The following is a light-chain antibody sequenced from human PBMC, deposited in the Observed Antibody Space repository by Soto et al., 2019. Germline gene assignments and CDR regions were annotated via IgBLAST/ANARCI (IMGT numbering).Light chain of an antibody. CDR3: QQRNSYTIT. J-gene: IGKJ5*01. CDR1: QGISGY. V-gene: IGKV1-9*01. CDR2: TAS. Sequence: IQLTQSPSFRSSSLGDRVTITWRASQGISGYLAWYQQKQGNAPNLLIHTASTLQSGVPSRFSGIGSGTEGTITISSLKTEDGATYYCQQRNSYTITFGQGTRLEIK.